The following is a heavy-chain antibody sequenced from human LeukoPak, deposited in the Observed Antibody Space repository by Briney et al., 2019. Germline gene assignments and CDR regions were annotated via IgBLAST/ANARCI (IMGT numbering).Heavy chain of an antibody. D-gene: IGHD3-3*01. V-gene: IGHV1-2*02. CDR2: INPNSGGT. J-gene: IGHJ6*02. CDR1: GYTFTGYY. CDR3: ARQKEYYDFWSGPYYYGMDV. Sequence: ASVKVSCKASGYTFTGYYMHWVRQAPGQGLEWMGWINPNSGGTNYAQKFQGRVTMTRDTSISTAYMELSRLRSDDTAVYYCARQKEYYDFWSGPYYYGMDVWGQGTTVTVSS.